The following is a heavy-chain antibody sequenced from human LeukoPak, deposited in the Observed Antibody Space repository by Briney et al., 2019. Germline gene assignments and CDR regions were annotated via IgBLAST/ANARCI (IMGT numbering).Heavy chain of an antibody. CDR2: INHSGST. Sequence: PSETLSLTCAVYGGSFSGYYWSWIRQPPGKGLEWIGEINHSGSTNYNPSLKSRVTISVDTSKNQFSLKLSSVTAADTAVYYCARGQLCFDYWGQGTLVTVSS. CDR1: GGSFSGYY. D-gene: IGHD3-16*01. V-gene: IGHV4-34*01. CDR3: ARGQLCFDY. J-gene: IGHJ4*02.